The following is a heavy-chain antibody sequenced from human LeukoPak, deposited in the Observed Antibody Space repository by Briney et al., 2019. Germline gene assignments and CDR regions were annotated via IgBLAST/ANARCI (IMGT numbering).Heavy chain of an antibody. V-gene: IGHV4-59*01. CDR2: IYYSGST. J-gene: IGHJ6*03. CDR1: GGSISSNY. CDR3: ARGGYYMDV. Sequence: SETLSLTCTVSGGSISSNYWSWIRQPPGKGLEWIGYIYYSGSTNYNPSLKSRVTISVDTSKNQFSLKLSSVTAADTAVYYCARGGYYMDVWGKGTTVTVSS.